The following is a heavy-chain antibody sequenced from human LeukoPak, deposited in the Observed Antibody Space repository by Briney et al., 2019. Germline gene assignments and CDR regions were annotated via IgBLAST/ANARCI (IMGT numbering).Heavy chain of an antibody. Sequence: SVKVSCKASGGTFSSYAISWVRQAPGQGLEWMGGIIPIFGAANYAQKFQGRVTITADKSTSTAYMELSSLRSEDTAVYYCARSTGIAVADAFDIWGQGTMVTVSS. CDR1: GGTFSSYA. V-gene: IGHV1-69*06. J-gene: IGHJ3*02. D-gene: IGHD6-19*01. CDR2: IIPIFGAA. CDR3: ARSTGIAVADAFDI.